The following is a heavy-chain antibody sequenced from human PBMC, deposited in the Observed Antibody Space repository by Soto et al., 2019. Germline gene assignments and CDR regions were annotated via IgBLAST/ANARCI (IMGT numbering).Heavy chain of an antibody. CDR1: GGTFSSYT. D-gene: IGHD5-18*01. J-gene: IGHJ5*02. V-gene: IGHV1-69*02. Sequence: VASVKVSCKASGGTFSSYTISWVRQAPGQGLEWMGRIIPILGIANYAQKFQGRVTITADKSTSTAYMELSSLRSEDTAVYYCARGRDTAMAKSRENWFDPWGQGTLVTVSS. CDR2: IIPILGIA. CDR3: ARGRDTAMAKSRENWFDP.